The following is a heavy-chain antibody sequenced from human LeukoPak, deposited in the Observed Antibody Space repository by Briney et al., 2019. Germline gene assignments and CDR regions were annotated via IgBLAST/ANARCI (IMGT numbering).Heavy chain of an antibody. CDR3: ATLSSSG. V-gene: IGHV1-24*01. J-gene: IGHJ4*02. D-gene: IGHD6-19*01. CDR2: FDPEDGET. Sequence: ASVKVSCKVSGYTLTELSMHWVRQAPGKGLEWMGGFDPEDGETIYAQKFEGRVTITEDTSTDKAYMELSSLRSEDSAGYYCATLSSSGWGQGTLVTVSS. CDR1: GYTLTELS.